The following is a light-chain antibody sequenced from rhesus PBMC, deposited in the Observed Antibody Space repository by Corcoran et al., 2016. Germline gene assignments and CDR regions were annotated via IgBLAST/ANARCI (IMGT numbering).Light chain of an antibody. V-gene: IGKV1-21*01. Sequence: DIQMTQSPSSLSASVGDRVTITCRASQDSSIWLAWYQQKPGKAPNLLIYKASTLQSGVPSRFSGSGSGTEFTLTSSSLQPEGFATYYCQQHHTTPRTFGQGTKVEIK. CDR1: QDSSIW. J-gene: IGKJ1*01. CDR2: KAS. CDR3: QQHHTTPRT.